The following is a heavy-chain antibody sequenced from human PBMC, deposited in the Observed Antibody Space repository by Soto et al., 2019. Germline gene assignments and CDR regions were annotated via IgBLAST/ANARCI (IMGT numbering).Heavy chain of an antibody. CDR2: ISDSGDRT. CDR1: GFTLSMSA. J-gene: IGHJ3*01. V-gene: IGHV3-23*01. D-gene: IGHD3-16*02. Sequence: EVQLMESGGGLVQPGGSLRLSCASSGFTLSMSAVNWVRQAPGKGLEWVSYISDSGDRTYYADSVKGRFTISRDRSKNTVTLPTDSLRAEDTAVYYCAKDRGIIVKAGDAFDVWGQGTKVTVSS. CDR3: AKDRGIIVKAGDAFDV.